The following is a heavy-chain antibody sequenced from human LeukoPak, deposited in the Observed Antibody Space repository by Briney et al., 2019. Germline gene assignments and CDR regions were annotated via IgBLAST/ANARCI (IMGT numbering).Heavy chain of an antibody. CDR3: ARRLGATHDNRFDP. D-gene: IGHD1-26*01. CDR2: TYYTGTT. CDR1: NASATSFS. Sequence: SETLSLTCSVSNASATSFSWNWIRQRPGEGLEWIGYTYYTGTTNYNPSLKGRATISFDTSKNQFSLTLNSAAAADTAVYYCARRLGATHDNRFDPWGPGSLVTVSS. V-gene: IGHV4-59*08. J-gene: IGHJ5*02.